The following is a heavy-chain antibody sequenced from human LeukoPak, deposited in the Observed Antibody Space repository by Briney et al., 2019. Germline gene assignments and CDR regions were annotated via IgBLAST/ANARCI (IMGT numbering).Heavy chain of an antibody. CDR3: ARGYSNSWYDLTDAFDI. CDR2: MNPNSGNT. D-gene: IGHD6-13*01. Sequence: PGASVKVSCKASGYTFTSYDINWVRQATGQGLEWMGWMNPNSGNTGYAQKFQGRVTMTRNTSISTAYMELSSLRSEDTAVYYCARGYSNSWYDLTDAFDIWGQGTMVTVSS. CDR1: GYTFTSYD. J-gene: IGHJ3*02. V-gene: IGHV1-8*01.